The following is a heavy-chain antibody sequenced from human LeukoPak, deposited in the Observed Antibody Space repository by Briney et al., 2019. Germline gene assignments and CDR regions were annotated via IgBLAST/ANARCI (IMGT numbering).Heavy chain of an antibody. Sequence: QAGGSLRLSCAASGFTFSSYEMNWVRQAPGKGLEWVSYISSSGSTIYYADSVKGRFTISRDNAKNSLYLQMNSLRAEDTAVYYCARPLMYYYGSETYFWFDPWGQGTPVTVSS. CDR3: ARPLMYYYGSETYFWFDP. J-gene: IGHJ5*02. CDR1: GFTFSSYE. V-gene: IGHV3-48*03. D-gene: IGHD3-10*01. CDR2: ISSSGSTI.